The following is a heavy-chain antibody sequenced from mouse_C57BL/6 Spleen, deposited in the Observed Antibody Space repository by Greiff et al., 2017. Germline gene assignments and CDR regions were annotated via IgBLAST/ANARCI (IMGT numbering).Heavy chain of an antibody. Sequence: VQLQQSGAELVKPGASVKISCKASGYAFSSYWMNWVKQRPGKGLEWIGRIYPGDGDTNYNGKFKGKATLTADKSSSTAYMPLSSLTSEDSAVYFCAKDYYGSSPFDYWGQGTTLTVSS. CDR1: GYAFSSYW. J-gene: IGHJ2*01. CDR2: IYPGDGDT. CDR3: AKDYYGSSPFDY. D-gene: IGHD1-1*01. V-gene: IGHV1-80*01.